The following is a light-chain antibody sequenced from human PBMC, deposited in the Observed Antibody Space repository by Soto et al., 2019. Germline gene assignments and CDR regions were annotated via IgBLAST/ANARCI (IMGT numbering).Light chain of an antibody. J-gene: IGKJ2*01. CDR3: LQDYNYPFT. Sequence: LSASVGDRVTITCRASQDIRKDLAWYQQKPGKAPQILIYGASTLQTGVASRFSGSGSATDFTLTISSLQPEDSAAYYCLQDYNYPFTFGQGTKVDIK. V-gene: IGKV1-6*01. CDR1: QDIRKD. CDR2: GAS.